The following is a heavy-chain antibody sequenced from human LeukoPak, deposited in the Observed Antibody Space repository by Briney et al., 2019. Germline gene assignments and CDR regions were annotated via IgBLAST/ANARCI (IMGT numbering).Heavy chain of an antibody. CDR2: ISTSSSYI. Sequence: GGSLRLSCAASGFTFSSFGMSWVRQAPGKGLEWVSFISTSSSYIYYADSVKGRFTISRDNARNSLYLQMNSLRDEDTAVYYCAKGSSLYYYGSGSYCPYWGQGTLVTVSS. J-gene: IGHJ4*02. CDR3: AKGSSLYYYGSGSYCPY. V-gene: IGHV3-21*04. D-gene: IGHD3-10*01. CDR1: GFTFSSFG.